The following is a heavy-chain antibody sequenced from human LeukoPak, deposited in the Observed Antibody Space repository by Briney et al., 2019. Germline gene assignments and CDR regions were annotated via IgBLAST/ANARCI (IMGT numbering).Heavy chain of an antibody. D-gene: IGHD7-27*01. CDR2: MNHSVST. CDR3: ASNWGGDEYYFDY. CDR1: GGSFSGYY. J-gene: IGHJ4*02. V-gene: IGHV4-34*01. Sequence: PSETLSLTCAVYGGSFSGYYWSWIRQPPGKGLEWIGEMNHSVSTNYNPSLKSRVAISVDKSKNQFSLKLSSVTAADTAVYYCASNWGGDEYYFDYWGQGSLVTVSS.